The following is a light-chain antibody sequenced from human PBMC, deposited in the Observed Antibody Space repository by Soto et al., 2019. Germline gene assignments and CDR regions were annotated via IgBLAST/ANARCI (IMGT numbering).Light chain of an antibody. CDR2: AAS. CDR3: QQFNSFPRT. CDR1: QGIANY. Sequence: DIPLSQSPSRLSASVGDRVSISCRASQGIANYLAWYQQKPGKAPKLLIYAASTLQSGVPSRFSGSGSGTEFTLTISSLQPEDFATYYCQQFNSFPRTFGQGTKVDI. V-gene: IGKV1-9*01. J-gene: IGKJ1*01.